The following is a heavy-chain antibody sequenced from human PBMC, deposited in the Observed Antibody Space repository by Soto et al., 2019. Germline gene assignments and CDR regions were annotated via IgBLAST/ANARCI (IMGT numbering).Heavy chain of an antibody. J-gene: IGHJ6*02. CDR2: TYYRSKWYN. V-gene: IGHV6-1*01. D-gene: IGHD1-7*01. Sequence: SQTLSLTCAIYGDSVSSNSAAWNWIRQSPSRGLEWLGRTYYRSKWYNDYAVSVKSRITINPDTSKNQFSLQLNSVTPEDTAVYYGARWAGMELELQGAWGYYYGGMDVWGQGTTVTVSS. CDR3: ARWAGMELELQGAWGYYYGGMDV. CDR1: GDSVSSNSAA.